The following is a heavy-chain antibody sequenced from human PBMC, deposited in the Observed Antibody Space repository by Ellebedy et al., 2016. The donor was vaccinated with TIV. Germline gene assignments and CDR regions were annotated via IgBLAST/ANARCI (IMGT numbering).Heavy chain of an antibody. CDR1: GFTFSSYA. CDR2: ITESGGNT. Sequence: PGGSLRLSCTTSGFTFSSYAMGWVRQAPGKGLEWVSSITESGGNTYYADSVKGRFTISRDNSKDTLYLQMNSLRAEDTAIYYCARDPVGVGPAFDVWGQGTMVTVSS. J-gene: IGHJ3*01. CDR3: ARDPVGVGPAFDV. V-gene: IGHV3-23*01. D-gene: IGHD4-23*01.